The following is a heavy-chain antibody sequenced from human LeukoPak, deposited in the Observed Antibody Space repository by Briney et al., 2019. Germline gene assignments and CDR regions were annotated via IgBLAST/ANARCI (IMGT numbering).Heavy chain of an antibody. CDR2: INHSGST. CDR3: AREPVDTAMGYDY. Sequence: PPETLSLTCAVYGGTFSGYYWSWIRQPPGKGLEWIGEINHSGSTNYNPSLKSRVTISVDTSKNQFSLKLSSVTAADTAVYYCAREPVDTAMGYDYWGQGTLVTVSS. V-gene: IGHV4-34*01. J-gene: IGHJ4*02. D-gene: IGHD5-18*01. CDR1: GGTFSGYY.